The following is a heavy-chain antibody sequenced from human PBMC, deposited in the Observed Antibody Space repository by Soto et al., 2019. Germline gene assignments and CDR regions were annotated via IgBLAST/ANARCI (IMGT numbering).Heavy chain of an antibody. V-gene: IGHV3-23*01. D-gene: IGHD3-9*01. CDR2: ISGSGGST. Sequence: GGSLRLSCAASGFTFSSYAMSWVRQAPGKGLKWVSAISGSGGSTYYADSVKGRFTISRDNSKNTLYLQMNSLRAEDTAVYYCAKDPYYDIHYNWFDPWGQGTLVTVSS. CDR1: GFTFSSYA. CDR3: AKDPYYDIHYNWFDP. J-gene: IGHJ5*02.